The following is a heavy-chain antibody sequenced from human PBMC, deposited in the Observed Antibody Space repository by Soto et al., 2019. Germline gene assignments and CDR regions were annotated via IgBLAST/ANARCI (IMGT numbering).Heavy chain of an antibody. J-gene: IGHJ4*02. CDR3: AKQRGGYDRDFDY. V-gene: IGHV3-66*01. Sequence: EVQLVESGGGLVQPGGSLRLSCAASGFTVSSNYLSWVRQAPGKGLEWVSVIYSGGSTYYADSVKGRFTISRGNSKNTLYLQMNTLRVEDTAVYYCAKQRGGYDRDFDYWGQGTLVTVSS. CDR2: IYSGGST. D-gene: IGHD5-12*01. CDR1: GFTVSSNY.